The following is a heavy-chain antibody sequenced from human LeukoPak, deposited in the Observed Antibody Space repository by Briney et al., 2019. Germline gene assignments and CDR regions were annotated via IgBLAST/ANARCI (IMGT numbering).Heavy chain of an antibody. Sequence: GESLRISCTCSGYSFTSYWISWVRQMPGKGLEWVGRIDHSDSYTNYSPSFQGHVTISADESINTVYLQWNSLKASDTAMYYCARWGGYCTGGSCYPLYYFDSWGRGTLVTVSS. CDR2: IDHSDSYT. J-gene: IGHJ4*02. D-gene: IGHD2-15*01. V-gene: IGHV5-10-1*01. CDR3: ARWGGYCTGGSCYPLYYFDS. CDR1: GYSFTSYW.